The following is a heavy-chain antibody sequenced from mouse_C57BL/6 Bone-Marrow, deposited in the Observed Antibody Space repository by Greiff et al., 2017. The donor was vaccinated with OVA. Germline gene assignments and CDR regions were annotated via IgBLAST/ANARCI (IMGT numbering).Heavy chain of an antibody. Sequence: QVQLQQPGAELVKPGASVKLSCKASGYTFTSYWMQWVKQRPGKGLEWIGEIDPSDSYTNYNQKFKGKATLTVDTSSSTAYMQLSSLTSEDSAVYYCARWLLDWGQGTTLTVSS. CDR1: GYTFTSYW. J-gene: IGHJ2*01. CDR3: ARWLLD. D-gene: IGHD2-3*01. V-gene: IGHV1-50*01. CDR2: IDPSDSYT.